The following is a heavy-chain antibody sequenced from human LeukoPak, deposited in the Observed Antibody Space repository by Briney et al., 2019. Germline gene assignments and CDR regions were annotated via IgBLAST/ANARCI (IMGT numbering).Heavy chain of an antibody. Sequence: GGSLRLSCAASGFTFSSYGMHWVRQAPGKGLEWVTFIRYDGSNKYYADSVKGRFTVSRDNSNNTLYLQMNSLRGDDTAVYYCAKDQDYDFPYWGQGTLVTVSS. D-gene: IGHD3-3*01. CDR1: GFTFSSYG. CDR3: AKDQDYDFPY. CDR2: IRYDGSNK. V-gene: IGHV3-30*02. J-gene: IGHJ4*02.